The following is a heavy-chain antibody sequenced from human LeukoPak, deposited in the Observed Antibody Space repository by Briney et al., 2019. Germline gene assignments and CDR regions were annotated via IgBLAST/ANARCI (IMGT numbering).Heavy chain of an antibody. CDR1: GGSISSSSYY. CDR2: IYYSGST. V-gene: IGHV4-39*01. Sequence: PSETLSLTCTVSGGSISSSSYYWGWIRQPPGKGLEWIGSIYYSGSTYYNPSLKIRVTISVDTSKNQFSLKLSSVTAADTAVYYCARSVRQNWFDPWGQGTLVTVSS. D-gene: IGHD3-10*01. J-gene: IGHJ5*02. CDR3: ARSVRQNWFDP.